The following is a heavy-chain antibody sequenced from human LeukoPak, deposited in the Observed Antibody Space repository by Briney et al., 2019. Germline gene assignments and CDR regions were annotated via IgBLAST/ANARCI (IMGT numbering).Heavy chain of an antibody. Sequence: SETLSLTCTVSGGSISSYYWSWIRQPPGKGLEWIGYIYYSGSTNYNPSLKSRVTISVDTSKNQFSLKLSSVTAADTAVYYCARHEDGGDLWYDFDYWGQGTLVTVSS. J-gene: IGHJ4*02. CDR3: ARHEDGGDLWYDFDY. CDR1: GGSISSYY. D-gene: IGHD2-21*02. CDR2: IYYSGST. V-gene: IGHV4-59*08.